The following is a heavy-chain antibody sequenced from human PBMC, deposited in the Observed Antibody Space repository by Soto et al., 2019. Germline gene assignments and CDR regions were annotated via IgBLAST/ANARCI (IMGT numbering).Heavy chain of an antibody. CDR2: ISWDGGST. J-gene: IGHJ4*02. V-gene: IGHV3-43*01. CDR3: AKAEYSSSSSGGYYFDY. CDR1: GFTFDDYT. Sequence: EVQLVESGGVVVQPGGSLRLSCAASGFTFDDYTMHWVRQAPGKGLEWVSLISWDGGSTYYADSVKGRLTISRDNSKNSLYLQMNSLRTEDTALYYCAKAEYSSSSSGGYYFDYWGQGTLVTVSS. D-gene: IGHD6-6*01.